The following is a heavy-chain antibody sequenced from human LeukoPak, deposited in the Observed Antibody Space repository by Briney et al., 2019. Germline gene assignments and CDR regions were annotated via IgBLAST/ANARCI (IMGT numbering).Heavy chain of an antibody. CDR3: ARRHLGYCSGGSCSTMYYGMDV. CDR2: IYYSGST. D-gene: IGHD2-15*01. Sequence: SEPLSLTCTVSGGSISSSSYYWGWIRQPPGKGLEWIGSIYYSGSTYYNPSLKSRVTISVDTSKSQFSLKLSSVTAADTAVYYCARRHLGYCSGGSCSTMYYGMDVWGQGTTVTVSS. J-gene: IGHJ6*02. CDR1: GGSISSSSYY. V-gene: IGHV4-39*01.